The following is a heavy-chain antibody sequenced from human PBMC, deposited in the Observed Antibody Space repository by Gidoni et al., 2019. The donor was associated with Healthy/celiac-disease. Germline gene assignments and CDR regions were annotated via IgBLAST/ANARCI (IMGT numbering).Heavy chain of an antibody. J-gene: IGHJ6*03. V-gene: IGHV1-18*01. CDR2: ISAYNGNT. D-gene: IGHD3-3*01. CDR1: GYTFTSYG. CDR3: ARVEGQRFLEWLRFPYYYYMDV. Sequence: QVQLVQSGAEVKKPGASVKVSCKASGYTFTSYGISWVRQAPGQGLEWMGWISAYNGNTNYAQKLQGRVTMTTDTSTSTAYMELRSLRSDDTAVYYCARVEGQRFLEWLRFPYYYYMDVWGKGTTVTVSS.